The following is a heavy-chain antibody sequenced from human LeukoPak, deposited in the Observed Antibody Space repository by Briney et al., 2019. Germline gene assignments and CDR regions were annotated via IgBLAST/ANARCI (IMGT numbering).Heavy chain of an antibody. J-gene: IGHJ4*02. Sequence: GGSLRLSCVASGITFSIYSMNWARQAPGKGLEWVSYISSFSGTINYADSVKGRFTISRDNAKNSLYLQMNSLRAEDTAVYYCAGGQYQLFDYWGQGTLVTVSS. D-gene: IGHD2-2*01. CDR2: ISSFSGTI. CDR1: GITFSIYS. CDR3: AGGQYQLFDY. V-gene: IGHV3-48*04.